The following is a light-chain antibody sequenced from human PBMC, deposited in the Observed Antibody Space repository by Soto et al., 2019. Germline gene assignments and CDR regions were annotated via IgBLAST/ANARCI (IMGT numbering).Light chain of an antibody. CDR1: QSVSSN. CDR2: GAS. Sequence: EIVRTHYQETMSVSPGERATLSRRASQSVSSNLAWYQQKPGQAPRLLIYGASTRATGIPARFSGSGSGTEFTLTISSLQSEDFAVYYCQQYNNWPSLTFGGGTKADIK. V-gene: IGKV3-15*01. CDR3: QQYNNWPSLT. J-gene: IGKJ4*01.